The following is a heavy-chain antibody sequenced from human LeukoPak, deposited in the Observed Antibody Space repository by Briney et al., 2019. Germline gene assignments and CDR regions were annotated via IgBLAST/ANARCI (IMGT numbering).Heavy chain of an antibody. CDR1: GGTFSSYA. D-gene: IGHD3-9*01. V-gene: IGHV1-69*01. CDR3: ASSSQYFDWSFPFDY. CDR2: IVPIFGTA. J-gene: IGHJ4*02. Sequence: SVKVSCKASGGTFSSYAISWVRQAPGQGLEWMGGIVPIFGTANYAQKFQGRVTITADESTSTAYMELSSLRSEDTAVYYCASSSQYFDWSFPFDYWGQGTLVTVSS.